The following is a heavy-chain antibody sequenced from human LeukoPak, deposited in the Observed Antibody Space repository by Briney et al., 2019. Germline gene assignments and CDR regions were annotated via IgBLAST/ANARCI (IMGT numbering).Heavy chain of an antibody. CDR3: ARMAQHIAAAGTVDY. CDR1: GYTFTSYG. V-gene: IGHV1-18*01. J-gene: IGHJ4*02. D-gene: IGHD6-13*01. CDR2: ISAYNGNT. Sequence: ASVKVSCKASGYTFTSYGISWVRQAPGQGLEWMGWISAYNGNTNYAQKLQGRVTMTTDTSTSTAYMELRSLRSDDTAVYYCARMAQHIAAAGTVDYWGQGTLVTVPS.